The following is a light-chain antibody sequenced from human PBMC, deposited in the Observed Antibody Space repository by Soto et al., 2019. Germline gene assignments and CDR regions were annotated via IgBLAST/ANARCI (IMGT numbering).Light chain of an antibody. CDR3: QSYDSSLSSDV. CDR2: GNS. Sequence: QAVVTQPPSVSGAPGQRVTISCTGSSSNIRAGYDVHWYQQLPGKAPKLLIYGNSNRPSGVPDRFSGSKSGTSASLAITGLEAEDEADYYCQSYDSSLSSDVFGTGSKVTVL. CDR1: SSNIRAGYD. J-gene: IGLJ1*01. V-gene: IGLV1-40*01.